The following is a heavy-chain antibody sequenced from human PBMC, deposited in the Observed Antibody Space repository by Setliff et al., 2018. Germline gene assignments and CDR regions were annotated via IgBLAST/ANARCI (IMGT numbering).Heavy chain of an antibody. CDR2: IYYSGST. CDR3: ARDPLATNRRRAFDI. D-gene: IGHD5-12*01. Sequence: TLSLTCTVSGGSISSGGYYWSWIRQHPGKGLEWIGHIYYSGSTYYNPSLKSRVTISVDTSKNQFSLKLSSVTAADTAVYYCARDPLATNRRRAFDIWGQGTMVTVS. V-gene: IGHV4-31*03. J-gene: IGHJ3*02. CDR1: GGSISSGGYY.